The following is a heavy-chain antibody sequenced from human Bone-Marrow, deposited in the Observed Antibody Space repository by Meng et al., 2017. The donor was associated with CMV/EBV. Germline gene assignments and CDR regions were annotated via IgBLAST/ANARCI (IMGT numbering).Heavy chain of an antibody. J-gene: IGHJ3*02. D-gene: IGHD3-16*01. Sequence: SVKVSCKASGDTFIRNAFNWVRQAPGQGLEWMGGIIPIFGTANYAQKFQGRVTITTDESTSTAYMELSSLRSEDTAVYYCARDLTTGRSYGACDIRGQGTMVTVSS. CDR2: IIPIFGTA. CDR3: ARDLTTGRSYGACDI. V-gene: IGHV1-69*05. CDR1: GDTFIRNA.